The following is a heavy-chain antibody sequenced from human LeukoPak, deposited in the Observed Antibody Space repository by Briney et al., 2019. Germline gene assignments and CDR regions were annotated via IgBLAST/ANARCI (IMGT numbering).Heavy chain of an antibody. CDR2: IIPIFGTA. CDR1: GGTFSSYA. CDR3: ARVDGGNSDWNFDL. Sequence: SVKVSCKASGGTFSSYAISWVRQAPGQGPEWMGGIIPIFGTANYAQKFQGRVTITADESTSTAYMELSSLRSEDTAVYYCARVDGGNSDWNFDLWGRGTLVTVSS. V-gene: IGHV1-69*13. J-gene: IGHJ2*01. D-gene: IGHD4-23*01.